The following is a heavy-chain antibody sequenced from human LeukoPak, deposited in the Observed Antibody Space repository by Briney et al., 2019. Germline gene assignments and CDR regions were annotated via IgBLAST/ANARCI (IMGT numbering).Heavy chain of an antibody. CDR1: GFTFSTYW. V-gene: IGHV3-74*01. CDR2: ISSDGSST. D-gene: IGHD4-17*01. CDR3: ARDYGEGGYYFDY. J-gene: IGHJ4*02. Sequence: AGSLRLSCAASGFTFSTYWMHWVRHPPGKGLVWLSRISSDGSSTNYADSVKGRFTISRDNGKNTLYLQMNSLRAEDTAVYYCARDYGEGGYYFDYWGQGTLVTVSS.